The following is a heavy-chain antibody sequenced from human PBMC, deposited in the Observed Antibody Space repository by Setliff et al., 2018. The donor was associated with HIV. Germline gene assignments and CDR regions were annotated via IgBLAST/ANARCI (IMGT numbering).Heavy chain of an antibody. V-gene: IGHV1-18*01. Sequence: ASVKVSCKASGGTFNINAVTWVRQAPGQGLEWMGWIGTYNGDTNYAQKFQGRVTMYEDTSTDTAYMELSSLRSEDTAVYYCATRAYDSRGYLRSRVSGAAFDIWGQGTMVTVSS. D-gene: IGHD3-22*01. CDR1: GGTFNINA. CDR2: IGTYNGDT. CDR3: ATRAYDSRGYLRSRVSGAAFDI. J-gene: IGHJ3*02.